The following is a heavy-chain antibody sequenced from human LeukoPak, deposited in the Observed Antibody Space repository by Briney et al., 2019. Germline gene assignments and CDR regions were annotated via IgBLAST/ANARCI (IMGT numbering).Heavy chain of an antibody. Sequence: GGSLRLSCAASGFTFSNYWLHWVRHAPGKGLVWVSRIDANAKTTSYADSVKGRFTISRDNAKNSLYLQMNSLRAEDTAVYYCARVVYDSSGYVDYWGQGTLVTVSS. CDR3: ARVVYDSSGYVDY. CDR1: GFTFSNYW. CDR2: IDANAKTT. D-gene: IGHD3-22*01. J-gene: IGHJ4*02. V-gene: IGHV3-74*01.